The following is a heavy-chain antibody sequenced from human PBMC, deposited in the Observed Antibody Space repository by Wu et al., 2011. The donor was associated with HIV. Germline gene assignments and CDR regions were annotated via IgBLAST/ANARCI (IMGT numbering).Heavy chain of an antibody. CDR1: GYTFTSYD. V-gene: IGHV1-8*01. Sequence: QVQLVQSGDEVKKAGASVRVSCKASGYTFTSYDVNWVRQTAGQGFEWMGWMNPYSGTTGYAQKFQGRVSLSRNNSVNTAFLDLTSLRDEDTAVYYCAVPLFDFWSGYYPVSLWGRGTLVTVSS. CDR3: AVPLFDFWSGYYPVSL. CDR2: MNPYSGTT. D-gene: IGHD3-3*01. J-gene: IGHJ2*01.